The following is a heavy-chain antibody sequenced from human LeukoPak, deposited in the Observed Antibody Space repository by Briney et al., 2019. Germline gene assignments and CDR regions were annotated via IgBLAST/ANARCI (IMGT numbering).Heavy chain of an antibody. D-gene: IGHD6-6*01. CDR1: GFTFSSYG. V-gene: IGHV3-33*01. J-gene: IGHJ4*02. CDR3: ARAWEQSSSPAY. CDR2: IWYDGSKK. Sequence: PGGSLRHSCAASGFTFSSYGMHWVRQAPGKRLEWVAVIWYDGSKKYSADSVKSRFTICRDNAKNTLYLQMTSRRGEDTAVYYCARAWEQSSSPAYWGKGTRVTASS.